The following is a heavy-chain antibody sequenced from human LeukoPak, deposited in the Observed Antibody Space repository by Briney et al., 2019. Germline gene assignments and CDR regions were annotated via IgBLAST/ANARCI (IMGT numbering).Heavy chain of an antibody. CDR2: IYYSGST. D-gene: IGHD3-22*01. CDR1: GGSFSGYY. Sequence: PSETLSLTCAVYGGSFSGYYWSWIRQPPGKGLEWIGYIYYSGSTNYNPSLKSRVTISVDTSKNQFSLKLSSVTAADTAVYYCARVYPDYYDSSGYYYVGFDYWGQGTLVTVSS. CDR3: ARVYPDYYDSSGYYYVGFDY. J-gene: IGHJ4*02. V-gene: IGHV4-59*01.